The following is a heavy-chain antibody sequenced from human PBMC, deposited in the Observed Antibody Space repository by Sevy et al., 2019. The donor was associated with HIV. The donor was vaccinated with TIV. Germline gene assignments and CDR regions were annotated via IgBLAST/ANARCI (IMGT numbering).Heavy chain of an antibody. D-gene: IGHD2-2*01. J-gene: IGHJ4*02. CDR2: ISAYNGNT. Sequence: ASVKVSCKASGYTFTSYGISWVRQAPGQGLEWMGWISAYNGNTNYAQKLQGRVTMTTDTSTGTAYMELRSLRSDETAVYYCARALLGYCSSTSCYFDYWGQGTLVTVSS. V-gene: IGHV1-18*01. CDR3: ARALLGYCSSTSCYFDY. CDR1: GYTFTSYG.